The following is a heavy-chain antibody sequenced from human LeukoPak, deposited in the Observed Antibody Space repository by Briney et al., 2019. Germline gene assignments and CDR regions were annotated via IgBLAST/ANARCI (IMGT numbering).Heavy chain of an antibody. CDR2: ISSDGRST. Sequence: GGSLRLPCAASGFTFSNYWMYWVRQGPGKGLVWVSRISSDGRSTNYADSVKGRFTISRDNAKNTLFLQVNSLRADDTAVYYCARGRSGNYYDYWGQGTLVTVSS. D-gene: IGHD1-26*01. V-gene: IGHV3-74*01. CDR3: ARGRSGNYYDY. CDR1: GFTFSNYW. J-gene: IGHJ4*02.